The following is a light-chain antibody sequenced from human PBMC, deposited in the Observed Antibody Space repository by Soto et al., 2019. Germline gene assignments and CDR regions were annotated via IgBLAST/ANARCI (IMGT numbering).Light chain of an antibody. J-gene: IGKJ2*01. Sequence: EIVMTQSPATLSVSPGVSATLSCRSSQSISSELAWYQQKPGQPPRLLIYGASTRATGVPARFTGSGSGSDFTLTISGLQSEDFAVYYCQQGHNWPLTFGQGTRLEI. CDR2: GAS. CDR3: QQGHNWPLT. CDR1: QSISSE. V-gene: IGKV3-15*01.